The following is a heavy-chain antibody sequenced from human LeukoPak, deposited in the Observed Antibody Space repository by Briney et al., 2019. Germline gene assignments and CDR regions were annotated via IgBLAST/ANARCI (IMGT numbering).Heavy chain of an antibody. J-gene: IGHJ6*02. D-gene: IGHD3-10*01. CDR1: GGSIISSY. CDR3: AREAKVRGFVSDYYYYGMDV. V-gene: IGHV4-59*01. Sequence: NPSETLSLTCTVSGGSIISSYWSWIRQSPGKGLEWIGSLYYSGTTTKYNPSLKSRVTMSVDRSRNQFSLRVSSVTAADTAAYYCAREAKVRGFVSDYYYYGMDVWGRGTTATVSS. CDR2: LYYSGTTT.